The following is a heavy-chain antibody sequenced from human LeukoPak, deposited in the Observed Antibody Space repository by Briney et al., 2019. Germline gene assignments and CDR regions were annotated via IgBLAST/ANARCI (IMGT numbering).Heavy chain of an antibody. V-gene: IGHV3-23*01. CDR2: ISGSGGST. Sequence: LTGGSLRLSCVASGFTFSSYAMSWVRQAPGKGLEWVSAISGSGGSTYYADSVKGRFTISRDNSKNTLYLQMNSLRAEDTAVYYCAKDGSSDSYDYWGQGTLVTVSS. CDR3: AKDGSSDSYDY. J-gene: IGHJ4*02. D-gene: IGHD6-19*01. CDR1: GFTFSSYA.